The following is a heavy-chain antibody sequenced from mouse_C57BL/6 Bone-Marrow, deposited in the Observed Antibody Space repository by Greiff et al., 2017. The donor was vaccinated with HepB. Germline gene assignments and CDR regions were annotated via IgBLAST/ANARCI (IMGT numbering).Heavy chain of an antibody. V-gene: IGHV5-2*01. J-gene: IGHJ3*01. CDR3: ARHGVLRVY. D-gene: IGHD1-1*01. CDR2: IISDGGST. CDR1: EYDFPSHA. Sequence: EVKLMESGGGLVQPGESLKLSCDSPEYDFPSHAMSWVRQTPAKRLELVAAIISDGGSTYYPDTMERRFIISRDNPKKTLYLQMSRLRSEDTALYYWARHGVLRVYWGQGTLVTVSA.